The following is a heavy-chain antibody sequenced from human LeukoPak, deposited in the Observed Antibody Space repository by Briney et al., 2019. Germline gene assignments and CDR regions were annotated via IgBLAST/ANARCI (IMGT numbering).Heavy chain of an antibody. CDR1: GGTCSSYA. Sequence: GASVKVSCKASGGTCSSYAISWVRQAPGQGLEWMGGIIPIFGTANYAQKFQGRVTITADESTSTAYMELSSLRSEDTAVYYCARSITIFGVVDNPLYYYYGMDVWGQGTTVTVSS. CDR3: ARSITIFGVVDNPLYYYYGMDV. CDR2: IIPIFGTA. V-gene: IGHV1-69*13. D-gene: IGHD3-3*01. J-gene: IGHJ6*02.